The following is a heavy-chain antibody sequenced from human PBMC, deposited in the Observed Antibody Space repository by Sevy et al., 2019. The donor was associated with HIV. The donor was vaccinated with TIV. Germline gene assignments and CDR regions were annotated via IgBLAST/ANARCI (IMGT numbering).Heavy chain of an antibody. J-gene: IGHJ4*02. CDR2: ISAYNGNT. CDR1: GYTFTSYG. CDR3: ARATGSAGGYYFDY. Sequence: ASVKVSCKASGYTFTSYGISWVRQAPGQGLEWMGWISAYNGNTNDAQKLQGRVTMTTDTSTSTAYMELRSLRSDDTAVYYCARATGSAGGYYFDYWGQGTLVTVSS. V-gene: IGHV1-18*04. D-gene: IGHD3-10*01.